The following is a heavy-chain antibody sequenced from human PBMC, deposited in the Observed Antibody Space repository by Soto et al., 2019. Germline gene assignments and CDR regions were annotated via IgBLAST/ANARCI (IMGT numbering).Heavy chain of an antibody. CDR2: TYYSGGT. V-gene: IGHV4-59*01. D-gene: IGHD6-13*01. CDR1: GGSMVAYY. J-gene: IGHJ4*02. CDR3: ARVRGTAGKRYFDY. Sequence: SETLSLTCTVSGGSMVAYYWNWMRQPHGRGLQWIGYTYYSGGTTYNPSLKTGATISVDSSKTQFSLKLDSVTPADTALYYCARVRGTAGKRYFDYWGPGTLVAVSS.